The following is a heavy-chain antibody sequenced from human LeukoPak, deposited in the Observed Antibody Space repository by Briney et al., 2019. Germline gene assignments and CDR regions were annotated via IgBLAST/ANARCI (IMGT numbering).Heavy chain of an antibody. CDR1: GYSISSGYY. J-gene: IGHJ4*02. CDR2: IYHSGST. V-gene: IGHV4-38-2*02. D-gene: IGHD5-12*01. CDR3: ARALVATIDY. Sequence: SETLSLTCTVSGYSISSGYYWGWIRQPPGKGLEWIGSIYHSGSTYYNPSLKSRVTISVDTSKNQFSLKLSSVTAADTAVYYCARALVATIDYWGQGTLVTDSS.